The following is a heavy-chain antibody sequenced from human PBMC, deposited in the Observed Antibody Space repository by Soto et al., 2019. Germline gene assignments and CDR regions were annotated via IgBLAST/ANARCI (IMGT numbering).Heavy chain of an antibody. D-gene: IGHD2-2*01. CDR3: ARGRSRYCSSTSCYYFDY. CDR1: GGSISSSSYY. V-gene: IGHV4-39*07. CDR2: INHSGST. J-gene: IGHJ4*02. Sequence: PSETLSLTCTVSGGSISSSSYYWGWIRQPPGKGLEWIGEINHSGSTNYNPSLKSRVTISVDTSKNQFSLKLSSVTAADTAVYYCARGRSRYCSSTSCYYFDYWGQGTLVTVSS.